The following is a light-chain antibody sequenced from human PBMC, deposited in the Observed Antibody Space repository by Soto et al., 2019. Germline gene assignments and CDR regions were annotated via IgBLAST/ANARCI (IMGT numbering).Light chain of an antibody. Sequence: IPLTQSPSSLSASVGDRVTITCRASQGISSYLAWYQQKPGKAPQLLIYAASTLQSGVPSRFSGSGSGTDFTLTIRSLQPEDCATYYCQQLNSYPPVFGPGTKVDIK. V-gene: IGKV1-9*01. CDR2: AAS. J-gene: IGKJ3*01. CDR3: QQLNSYPPV. CDR1: QGISSY.